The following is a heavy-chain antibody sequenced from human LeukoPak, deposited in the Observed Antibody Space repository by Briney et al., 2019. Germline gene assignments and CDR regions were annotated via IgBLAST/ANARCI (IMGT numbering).Heavy chain of an antibody. CDR1: GASMNNYY. D-gene: IGHD3-16*01. Sequence: SETLSLACSVSGASMNNYYWNWIRQPPGKGLDWIGFTHYSGGTNYNPSLRSRVTTSVDTSKNQVSLRLTSVTAADTAVYYCVRWSDQVMAFDIWGQGTMVTVSS. V-gene: IGHV4-59*01. CDR3: VRWSDQVMAFDI. J-gene: IGHJ3*02. CDR2: THYSGGT.